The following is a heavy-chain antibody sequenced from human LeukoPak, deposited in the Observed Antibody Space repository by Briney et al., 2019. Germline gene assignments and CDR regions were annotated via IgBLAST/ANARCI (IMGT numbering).Heavy chain of an antibody. CDR1: GGSISSGGYY. CDR2: IYYSGST. V-gene: IGHV4-31*03. D-gene: IGHD2-15*01. J-gene: IGHJ4*02. CDR3: ARGYCSGGSCRYFDY. Sequence: SETLSLTCTVSGGSISSGGYYWSWIRQHPGKGLEWIGYIYYSGSTYYNPSLKSRVTISVDTPKNQFSLKLSSVTAADTAVYYCARGYCSGGSCRYFDYWGQGTLVTVSS.